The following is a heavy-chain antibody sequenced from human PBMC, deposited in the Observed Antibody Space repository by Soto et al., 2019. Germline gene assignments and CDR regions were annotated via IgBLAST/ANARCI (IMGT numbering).Heavy chain of an antibody. CDR1: GFTVSSNY. J-gene: IGHJ4*02. Sequence: EVQLVESGGGLVQPRGSLRLSCAASGFTVSSNYMSWVRQAPGKGLEWVSVIYSGGSTYYADSVKGRFTISRHNSKNTLYLLMNSLRAEDTAVYYCARDFRPPYGVRYFDYWGQGTLVTVSS. CDR3: ARDFRPPYGVRYFDY. CDR2: IYSGGST. D-gene: IGHD4-17*01. V-gene: IGHV3-53*04.